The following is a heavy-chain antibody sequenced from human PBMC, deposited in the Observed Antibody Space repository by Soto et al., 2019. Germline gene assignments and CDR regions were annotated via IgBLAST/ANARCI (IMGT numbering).Heavy chain of an antibody. D-gene: IGHD5-18*01. V-gene: IGHV4-4*02. Sequence: QVQLQESGPGLVKPSGTLSLTCAVSGGSISSSNWWSWVRQPPGKGLEWIGEIYHSGSTNYNPSLKSRVTISVDKSKNQFSLKLSAVTAADTAVYYCAIRWGYSYGQGAHDYWGQGTLVTVSS. J-gene: IGHJ4*02. CDR3: AIRWGYSYGQGAHDY. CDR1: GGSISSSNW. CDR2: IYHSGST.